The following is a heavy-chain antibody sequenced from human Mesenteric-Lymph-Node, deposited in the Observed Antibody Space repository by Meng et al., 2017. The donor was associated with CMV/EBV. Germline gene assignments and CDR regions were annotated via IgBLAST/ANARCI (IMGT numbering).Heavy chain of an antibody. V-gene: IGHV3-23*01. J-gene: IGHJ6*02. Sequence: GESLKISCAASGFTFSSYAMSWVRQAPGKGLEWVSAISETGASTYYADSVKGRFTISRDNSKDTLYLQMNSLRVEDTAIYYCANSYYWGSGSYTPNSLDVWGQGTTVTVSS. D-gene: IGHD3-10*01. CDR2: ISETGAST. CDR1: GFTFSSYA. CDR3: ANSYYWGSGSYTPNSLDV.